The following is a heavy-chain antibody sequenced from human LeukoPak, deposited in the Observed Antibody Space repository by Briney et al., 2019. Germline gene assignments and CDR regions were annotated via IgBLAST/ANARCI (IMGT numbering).Heavy chain of an antibody. D-gene: IGHD3-3*01. V-gene: IGHV4-30-2*01. CDR1: GGSISSGGYY. Sequence: PSQTLSLTCTVSGGSISSGGYYWSWIRQPPGKGLEWIGYIYHSGSTYYNPSLKSRVTISVDRSKNQFSLKLSSVTAADTAVYYCARNQAPTIFGVVFTGRDMDVWGKGTTVTVSS. CDR3: ARNQAPTIFGVVFTGRDMDV. CDR2: IYHSGST. J-gene: IGHJ6*03.